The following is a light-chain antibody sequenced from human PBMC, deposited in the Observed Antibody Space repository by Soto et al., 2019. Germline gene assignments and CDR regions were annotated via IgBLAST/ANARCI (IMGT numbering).Light chain of an antibody. CDR3: QQRDNSSIT. Sequence: EIVLTQSPATLSLSPGERATLSCWASQSVGSNLAWYQQKPGQAPRLLIYDASNRAAGIPARFSGSVSGTDFILTLSSLEPEDFAVDSCQQRDNSSITFGQGTRLDIK. J-gene: IGKJ5*01. V-gene: IGKV3-11*01. CDR2: DAS. CDR1: QSVGSN.